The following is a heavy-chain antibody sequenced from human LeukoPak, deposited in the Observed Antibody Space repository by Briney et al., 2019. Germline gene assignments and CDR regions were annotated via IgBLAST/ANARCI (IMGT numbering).Heavy chain of an antibody. D-gene: IGHD6-19*01. CDR1: GYSFTSYW. CDR3: ARRVQDGIAVAGKTIDY. CDR2: IDPSDSYT. J-gene: IGHJ4*02. Sequence: GESLKISCKGSGYSFTSYWISWVRQMPGKGLEWMGSIDPSDSYTNYSPSFQGHVTISADKSISTAYLQWSSLKASDTAMYYCARRVQDGIAVAGKTIDYWGQGTLVTVSS. V-gene: IGHV5-10-1*01.